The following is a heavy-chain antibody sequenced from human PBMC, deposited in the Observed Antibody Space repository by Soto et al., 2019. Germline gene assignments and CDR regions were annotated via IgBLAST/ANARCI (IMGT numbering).Heavy chain of an antibody. J-gene: IGHJ3*02. Sequence: QVQLVESGGGLVKPGGSLRLSCAASGFTFSDYYMSWLRQAQGKGLEWLSYITSSSSHTNYADSIKGRFTISRDNANSSVYLQMNSLRVEDTAVYYCARPSAHHSAFDIWGQGTRVTVSS. CDR1: GFTFSDYY. CDR3: ARPSAHHSAFDI. CDR2: ITSSSSHT. V-gene: IGHV3-11*05.